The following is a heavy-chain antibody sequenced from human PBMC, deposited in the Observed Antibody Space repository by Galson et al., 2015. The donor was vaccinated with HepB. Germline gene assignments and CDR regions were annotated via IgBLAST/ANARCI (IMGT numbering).Heavy chain of an antibody. CDR1: GFTFSDYY. D-gene: IGHD3-10*01. CDR3: APHYGSGSYYYY. J-gene: IGHJ4*02. CDR2: ISSSGSTI. V-gene: IGHV3-11*01. Sequence: SLRLSCAASGFTFSDYYMSWLRQAPGKGLEWVSYISSSGSTIYYADSVKGRFTISRDNAKNSLYLQMNSLRAEDTAVYYCAPHYGSGSYYYYWGQGTLVTVSS.